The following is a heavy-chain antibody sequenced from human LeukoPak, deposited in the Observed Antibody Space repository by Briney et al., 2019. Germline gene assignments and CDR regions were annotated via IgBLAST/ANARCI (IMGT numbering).Heavy chain of an antibody. Sequence: GASVKVSCKASGGTFSSYAISWVRQAPGQGLEWMGRIIPILGIANYARKFQGRVTITADKSTSTAYMELSSLRSEDTAVYYCARGEAGYCSGGSCYSIIPTYYYGMDVWGQGTTVTVSS. V-gene: IGHV1-69*04. CDR1: GGTFSSYA. D-gene: IGHD2-15*01. CDR2: IIPILGIA. CDR3: ARGEAGYCSGGSCYSIIPTYYYGMDV. J-gene: IGHJ6*02.